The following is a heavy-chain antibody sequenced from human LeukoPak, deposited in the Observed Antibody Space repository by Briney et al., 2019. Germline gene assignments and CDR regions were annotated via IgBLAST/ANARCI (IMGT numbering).Heavy chain of an antibody. D-gene: IGHD3-10*01. Sequence: WIRQAPGKGLEWIGRIKSKTDGETTNYAEPVRGRFTISRDDSKSAVYLQMNSLKIEDTAVYYCTTDLGTYYHGSQRLIPIDYWGQGTLVTVSS. CDR3: TTDLGTYYHGSQRLIPIDY. CDR2: IKSKTDGETT. V-gene: IGHV3-15*01. J-gene: IGHJ4*02.